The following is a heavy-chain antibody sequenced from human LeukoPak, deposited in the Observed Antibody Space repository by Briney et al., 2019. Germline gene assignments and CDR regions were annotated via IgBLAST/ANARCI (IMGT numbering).Heavy chain of an antibody. J-gene: IGHJ4*02. CDR2: ISSSSSYI. D-gene: IGHD2/OR15-2a*01. CDR1: GFTFSSYS. CDR3: ARYHPNIPFDY. Sequence: PGGSLRLPCAASGFTFSSYSMNWVRQAPGKGLEWVSSISSSSSYIYYADSVKGRFTISRDNAKNSLYLQMNSLRAEDTAVYYCARYHPNIPFDYWGQGTLVTVSS. V-gene: IGHV3-21*01.